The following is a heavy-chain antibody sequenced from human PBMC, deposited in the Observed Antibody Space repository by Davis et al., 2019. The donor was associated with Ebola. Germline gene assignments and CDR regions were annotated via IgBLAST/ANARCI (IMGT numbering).Heavy chain of an antibody. V-gene: IGHV4-34*01. CDR2: INHSGST. CDR1: GGSFSGYY. D-gene: IGHD2-8*01. J-gene: IGHJ6*02. Sequence: SETLSLTCAVYGGSFSGYYWSWIRQPPGKGLEWIGEINHSGSTNYNPSLKSRVTISVDTSKNQFSLKLSSVTAADTAVYYCVRHLVLWYYGMDVWGQGTTVTVSS. CDR3: VRHLVLWYYGMDV.